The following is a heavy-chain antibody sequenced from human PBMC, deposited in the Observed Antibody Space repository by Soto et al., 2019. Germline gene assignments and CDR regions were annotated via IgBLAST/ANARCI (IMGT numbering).Heavy chain of an antibody. D-gene: IGHD2-15*01. Sequence: QVQLVQSGAEVKKPGASVKVSCKASGYTFRSYGISWVRQAPGQGLEWMGWISAYNGDTNYVHKLQGRVAMTTDTSTSTAYMELRSLRSDDTAVYYCARDRYCSGGTCYDHDAFDIWGQGTMVIVSS. J-gene: IGHJ3*02. CDR2: ISAYNGDT. CDR1: GYTFRSYG. CDR3: ARDRYCSGGTCYDHDAFDI. V-gene: IGHV1-18*01.